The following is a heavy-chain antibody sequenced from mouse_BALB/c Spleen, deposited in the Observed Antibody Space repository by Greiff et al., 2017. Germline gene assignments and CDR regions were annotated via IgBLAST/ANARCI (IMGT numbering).Heavy chain of an antibody. CDR3: ARRGVITTGAWFAY. V-gene: IGHV1-5*01. D-gene: IGHD2-4*01. J-gene: IGHJ3*01. Sequence: VQLKQSGTVLARPGASVKMSCKASGYTFTSYWMHWVKQRPGQGLEWIGAIYPGNSDTSYNQKFKGKAKLTAVTSTSTAYMQLSSLTSEDSAVYYCARRGVITTGAWFAYWGQGTLVTVSA. CDR2: IYPGNSDT. CDR1: GYTFTSYW.